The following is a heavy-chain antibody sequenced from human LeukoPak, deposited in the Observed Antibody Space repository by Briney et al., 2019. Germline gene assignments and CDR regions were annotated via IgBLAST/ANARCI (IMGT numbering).Heavy chain of an antibody. Sequence: GASVKVSCKASGYTFTGNYMHWVRQAPGQGLEWMGWINPNSGGTNYAQKFQGRVTMTRDTSISTAYMELSRLRSHDTAVYYCARALLGFDPWGQGTLVTVSS. V-gene: IGHV1-2*02. CDR2: INPNSGGT. J-gene: IGHJ5*02. CDR1: GYTFTGNY. CDR3: ARALLGFDP.